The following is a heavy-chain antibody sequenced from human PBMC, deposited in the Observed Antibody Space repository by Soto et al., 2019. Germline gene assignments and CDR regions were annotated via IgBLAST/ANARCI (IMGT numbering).Heavy chain of an antibody. J-gene: IGHJ5*02. V-gene: IGHV1-46*01. Sequence: ASVKVSCKASGYTFTNYYIHWVRQAPGQGLEWVGVINPSGGTTTYAQKFQGRVTMTRDTSTNTVYMALSNLRADDTALYYCARDEGFCSGGSCTGWFDPWGQGTLGTVSS. CDR3: ARDEGFCSGGSCTGWFDP. CDR2: INPSGGTT. CDR1: GYTFTNYY. D-gene: IGHD2-15*01.